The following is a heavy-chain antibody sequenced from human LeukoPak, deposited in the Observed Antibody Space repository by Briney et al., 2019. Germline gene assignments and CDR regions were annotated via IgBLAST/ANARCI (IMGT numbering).Heavy chain of an antibody. V-gene: IGHV4-39*01. J-gene: IGHJ4*02. CDR1: GGSISSSSYY. CDR3: ASSFGLRFLVWPIDY. Sequence: PSETLSLTCSVPGGSISSSSYYWGWIRQPPGKGLEWIGSIYYSGSTYYNPSLKSRVTISVDTSKNQFSLKLSSVTAADTAVYYCASSFGLRFLVWPIDYWGQGTLVTVSS. CDR2: IYYSGST. D-gene: IGHD3-3*01.